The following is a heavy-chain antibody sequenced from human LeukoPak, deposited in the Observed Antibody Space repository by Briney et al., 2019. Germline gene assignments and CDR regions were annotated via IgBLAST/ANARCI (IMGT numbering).Heavy chain of an antibody. CDR2: MNPNSGNT. J-gene: IGHJ6*02. D-gene: IGHD6-19*01. V-gene: IGHV1-8*01. CDR3: ARSTGYSSGWHPYYYYGMDV. CDR1: GYTFTSYD. Sequence: ASVKVSCKASGYTFTSYDINWVRQATGQGLEWMGWMNPNSGNTGYAQKFQGRVTMTRNTSISTAYMELSSLRSEDTAVYYCARSTGYSSGWHPYYYYGMDVWGQGTTVTVSS.